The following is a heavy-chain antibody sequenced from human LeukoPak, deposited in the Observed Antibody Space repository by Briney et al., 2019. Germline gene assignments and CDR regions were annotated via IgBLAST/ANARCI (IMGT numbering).Heavy chain of an antibody. V-gene: IGHV1-18*01. J-gene: IGHJ6*02. CDR2: ISGYNGNT. CDR1: GYTFTSYG. D-gene: IGHD3-9*01. CDR3: AREGTYYDILTGYHLWLNYYYYGMDV. Sequence: ASVKVSCKASGYTFTSYGISWVRQAPGQGLEWMGWISGYNGNTNYAQKLQGRVTMTTDTSTSTAYMELRSLRSDDTAVYYCAREGTYYDILTGYHLWLNYYYYGMDVWGQGTTVTVSS.